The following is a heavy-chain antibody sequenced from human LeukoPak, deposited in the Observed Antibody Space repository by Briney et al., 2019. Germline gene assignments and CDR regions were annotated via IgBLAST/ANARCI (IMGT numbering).Heavy chain of an antibody. CDR1: GFSFSSYG. V-gene: IGHV3-23*01. D-gene: IGHD1-26*01. Sequence: GGSLRLSCAASGFSFSSYGMSWVRQAPGKGLEWISAITGSGGTTYYADSVEGRFTISRDNSKNTLYLQMNSLRAEDTAVYYCAKVASGSYYNWPFDYWGQGTLVTVSS. J-gene: IGHJ4*02. CDR2: ITGSGGTT. CDR3: AKVASGSYYNWPFDY.